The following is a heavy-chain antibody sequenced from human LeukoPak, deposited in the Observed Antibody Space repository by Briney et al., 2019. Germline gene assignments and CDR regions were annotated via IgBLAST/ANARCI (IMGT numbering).Heavy chain of an antibody. CDR2: ISYDGSNK. J-gene: IGHJ4*02. V-gene: IGHV3-30-3*01. CDR3: ARDPYDSGSYYFAY. Sequence: GGSLRLSCAASGFTFSSYAMHWVRQAPGKGLEWVAVISYDGSNKYYADSVKGRFTISRDNSKNTLYLQMNSLRAEDTAVYYCARDPYDSGSYYFAYWGQGTLVTVSS. CDR1: GFTFSSYA. D-gene: IGHD3-10*01.